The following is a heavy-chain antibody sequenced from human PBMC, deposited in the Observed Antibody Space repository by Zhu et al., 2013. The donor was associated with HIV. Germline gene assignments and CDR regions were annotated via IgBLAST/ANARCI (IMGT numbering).Heavy chain of an antibody. CDR1: GYTFTSYY. Sequence: QVQLVQSGAEVKKPGASVKVSCKASGYTFTSYYIHWLRQAPGQGPEWMGVINPTTNSKKYLQRLVGRLSVTRDPSTNTVYMELGSLTSEDTAVYFCARGGHSKWVRDSWFDPWGQGNPGNRLL. D-gene: IGHD4-4*01. CDR2: INPTTNSK. J-gene: IGHJ5*02. V-gene: IGHV1-46*01. CDR3: ARGGHSKWVRDSWFDP.